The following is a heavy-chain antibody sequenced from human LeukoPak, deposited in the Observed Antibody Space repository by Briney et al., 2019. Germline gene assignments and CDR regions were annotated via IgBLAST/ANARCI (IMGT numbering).Heavy chain of an antibody. Sequence: GGSLRLSCAASGFTFSTYWMSLVRQAPGKGLEWVANIKQDGSEKYYVDSVKGRFTISRDNAMNSLYLQMNSLRAEDTAMYYCARDSAGNDYWGQGTLVTVSS. J-gene: IGHJ4*02. D-gene: IGHD6-13*01. CDR3: ARDSAGNDY. CDR1: GFTFSTYW. CDR2: IKQDGSEK. V-gene: IGHV3-7*01.